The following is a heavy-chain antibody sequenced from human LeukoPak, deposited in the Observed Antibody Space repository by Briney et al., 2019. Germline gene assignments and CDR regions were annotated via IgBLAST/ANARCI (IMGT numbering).Heavy chain of an antibody. D-gene: IGHD3-10*01. Sequence: SETLSLTCAVYGGSFSGYYWSWIRQPPGKGLEWIGEINHSGSTNYNPPLKSRVTISVDTSNNQFSLRLNSVTAADTAVYYCARTTKDYYGSGSYPSYFDYWGQGTLVTVSS. CDR1: GGSFSGYY. CDR3: ARTTKDYYGSGSYPSYFDY. CDR2: INHSGST. V-gene: IGHV4-34*01. J-gene: IGHJ4*02.